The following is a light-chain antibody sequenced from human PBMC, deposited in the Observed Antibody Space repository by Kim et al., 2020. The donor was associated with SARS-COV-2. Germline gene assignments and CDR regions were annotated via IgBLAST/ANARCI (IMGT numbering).Light chain of an antibody. CDR1: QNINSH. Sequence: DIQMTQSPSSLSASVGDRVTITCRTSQNINSHLNWYHQKPGRAPKLLIYAASTLQGGVPSRFSGSGSETDFTLTISSLQPEDFTTYYCQQYHNYWTFGQGTKVDIK. CDR3: QQYHNYWT. J-gene: IGKJ1*01. CDR2: AAS. V-gene: IGKV1-39*01.